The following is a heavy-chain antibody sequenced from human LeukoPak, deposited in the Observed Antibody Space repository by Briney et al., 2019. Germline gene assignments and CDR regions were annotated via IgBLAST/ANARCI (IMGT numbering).Heavy chain of an antibody. CDR2: IRYDGSNK. CDR3: ARGGCSSISCLLGHDY. CDR1: GFTFSSYG. J-gene: IGHJ4*02. V-gene: IGHV3-30*02. Sequence: GGSLRLSCAASGFTFSSYGMHWVRQAPGKGLEWVAFIRYDGSNKYYADSVKGRFTISRDNSKNTLYLQMNSLRAEDTSVYYCARGGCSSISCLLGHDYWGQGTLVTVSS. D-gene: IGHD2-2*01.